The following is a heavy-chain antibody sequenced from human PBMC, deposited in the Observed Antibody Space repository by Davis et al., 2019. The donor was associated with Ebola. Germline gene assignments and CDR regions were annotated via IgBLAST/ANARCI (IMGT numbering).Heavy chain of an antibody. CDR3: ARDYPPADYSSSSHRYGMDV. V-gene: IGHV3-7*03. D-gene: IGHD6-6*01. CDR1: GFTFSSYW. CDR2: IKQDGSEK. Sequence: PGGSLRLSCAASGFTFSSYWMSWVRQAPGKGLEWVANIKQDGSEKYYVDSVKGRFTISRDNAKNSLYLQMNSLRAEDTAVYYCARDYPPADYSSSSHRYGMDVWGQGTTVTVSS. J-gene: IGHJ6*02.